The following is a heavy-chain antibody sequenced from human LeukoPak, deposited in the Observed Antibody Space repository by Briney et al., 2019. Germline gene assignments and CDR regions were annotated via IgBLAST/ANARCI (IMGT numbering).Heavy chain of an antibody. Sequence: PGGSLRLSCAASGFTFSSYAMSWVRQAPGKGLEWVSVISGSGGSTNYADSVKGRFTISRDNSKNTLYPQMNSLRAEDTAVYYCAKDSSGWFYFDYWGQGILVTVSS. J-gene: IGHJ4*02. V-gene: IGHV3-23*01. CDR3: AKDSSGWFYFDY. CDR2: ISGSGGST. CDR1: GFTFSSYA. D-gene: IGHD6-13*01.